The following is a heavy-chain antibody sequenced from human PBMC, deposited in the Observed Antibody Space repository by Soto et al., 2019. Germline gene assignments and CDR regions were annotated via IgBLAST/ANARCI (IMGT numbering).Heavy chain of an antibody. Sequence: SETLSLTCSVSVGSSTSGAYSWIWIRHPPGKVLEWLGYISQSGATYYNPSLERRVTISMDRSKNAFSLNLSSVTADDTAVYYCARGIWNIEEMIYGFYFDPWGPGTLVTVSS. CDR2: ISQSGAT. D-gene: IGHD2-8*01. J-gene: IGHJ5*02. CDR1: VGSSTSGAYS. CDR3: ARGIWNIEEMIYGFYFDP. V-gene: IGHV4-30-2*01.